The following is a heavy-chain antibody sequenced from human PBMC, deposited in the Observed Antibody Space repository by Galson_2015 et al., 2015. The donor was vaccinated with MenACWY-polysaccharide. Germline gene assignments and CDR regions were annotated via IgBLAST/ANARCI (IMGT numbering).Heavy chain of an antibody. CDR3: ARDVSPEEGAPPRGFDY. Sequence: SVKVSCKASGYTFTSYAMFWVRQAPGQRLECLGWINAGNGNMKYSQKFQGRVTITRDTSATTAYMELSSLRSEDTAVYYCARDVSPEEGAPPRGFDYWGQGTLVTVSS. CDR1: GYTFTSYA. J-gene: IGHJ4*02. D-gene: IGHD1-26*01. CDR2: INAGNGNM. V-gene: IGHV1-3*01.